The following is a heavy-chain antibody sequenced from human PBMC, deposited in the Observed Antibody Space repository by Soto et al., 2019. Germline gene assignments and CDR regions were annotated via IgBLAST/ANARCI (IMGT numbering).Heavy chain of an antibody. V-gene: IGHV1-18*01. CDR2: ISAYNGNT. CDR1: GYTFTSYG. CDR3: ARVPLLLWFGESRGMDV. D-gene: IGHD3-10*01. Sequence: ASVKVSCKASGYTFTSYGISWVRQAPGQGLEWTGWISAYNGNTNYAQKLQGRVTMTTDTSTSTAYMELRSLRSDDTAVYYCARVPLLLWFGESRGMDVWGQGTTVTVSS. J-gene: IGHJ6*02.